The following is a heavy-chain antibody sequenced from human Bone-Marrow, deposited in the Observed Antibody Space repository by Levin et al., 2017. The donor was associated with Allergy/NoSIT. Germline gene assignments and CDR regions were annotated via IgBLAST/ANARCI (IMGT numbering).Heavy chain of an antibody. V-gene: IGHV1-46*01. CDR1: GYTFTSYY. D-gene: IGHD3-10*01. CDR2: INPSGGST. CDR3: ASLWFGESADDDAFDI. Sequence: GESLKISCKASGYTFTSYYMHWVRQAPGQGLEWMGIINPSGGSTSCAQKFQGRVTMTRDTSTSTVYMELSSLRSEDTAVYYCASLWFGESADDDAFDIWGQGTMVTVSS. J-gene: IGHJ3*02.